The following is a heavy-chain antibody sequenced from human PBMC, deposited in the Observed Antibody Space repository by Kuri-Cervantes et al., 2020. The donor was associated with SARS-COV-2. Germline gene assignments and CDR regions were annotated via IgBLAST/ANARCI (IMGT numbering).Heavy chain of an antibody. Sequence: SCTVSGGSISSGDYYWSWIRQPPGKGLEWIGYICYSGSTYYNPSLKSRVTISVDTSKDQFSLKLSSVTAADTAVYYCARAGYYYGSGPFYYYYGMDVWGQGTTVTVSS. CDR2: ICYSGST. V-gene: IGHV4-30-4*01. CDR1: GGSISSGDYY. D-gene: IGHD3-10*01. J-gene: IGHJ6*02. CDR3: ARAGYYYGSGPFYYYYGMDV.